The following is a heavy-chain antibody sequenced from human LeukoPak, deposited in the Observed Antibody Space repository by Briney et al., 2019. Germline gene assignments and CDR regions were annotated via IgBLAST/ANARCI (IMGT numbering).Heavy chain of an antibody. V-gene: IGHV1-24*01. Sequence: ASVKVSCKVSGYTLNELSMHWVRQAPGKGLEWMGGFDPEDGETIYAQKFQGRVTMTEDTSTDTAYMELSSLRSEDTAVYYCATGPGYSYGDFDYWGQGTLVTVSS. D-gene: IGHD5-18*01. J-gene: IGHJ4*02. CDR3: ATGPGYSYGDFDY. CDR2: FDPEDGET. CDR1: GYTLNELS.